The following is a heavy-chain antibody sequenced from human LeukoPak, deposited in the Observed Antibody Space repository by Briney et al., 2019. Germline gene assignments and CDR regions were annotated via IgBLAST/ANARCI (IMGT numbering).Heavy chain of an antibody. CDR1: GGFISSYY. Sequence: SSETLSLTCTVSGGFISSYYWSWIRQPPGKGLEWIGYIYYSGSTNYNPSLKGRVTISVDTSKNQLSLKVTSVTAADTAVYYCARQTGSGLFILPGGQGTLVTVSS. CDR2: IYYSGST. V-gene: IGHV4-59*01. CDR3: ARQTGSGLFILP. J-gene: IGHJ4*02. D-gene: IGHD3/OR15-3a*01.